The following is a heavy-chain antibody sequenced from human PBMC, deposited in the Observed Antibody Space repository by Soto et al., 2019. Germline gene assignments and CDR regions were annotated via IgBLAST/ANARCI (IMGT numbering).Heavy chain of an antibody. CDR3: ARDPPLGAVAGPFDY. V-gene: IGHV3-11*01. CDR1: GFTFSDYY. J-gene: IGHJ4*02. CDR2: ISSSGSTI. D-gene: IGHD6-19*01. Sequence: QVQLVESGGGLVKPGGSLRLSCAASGFTFSDYYMSWIRQAPGTGLEWVSYISSSGSTIYYADSVKGRFTISRDNAKGSLYLQMNSLSAEDTAVYYCARDPPLGAVAGPFDYWGQGTLVIVSS.